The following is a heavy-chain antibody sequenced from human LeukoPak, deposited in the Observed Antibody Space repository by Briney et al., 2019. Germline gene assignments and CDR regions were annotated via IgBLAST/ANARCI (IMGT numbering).Heavy chain of an antibody. J-gene: IGHJ4*02. D-gene: IGHD3-22*01. CDR1: GFTLSSYS. Sequence: GGSLRLSCAASGFTLSSYSMTWVRQAPGKGLEWVSSISSSSSYIYYADSVKGRFTISRDNAKNSLYLQMNSLRAEDTAVYYCARDGKSDYYDSSGYYYWGQGALVTVSS. CDR2: ISSSSSYI. V-gene: IGHV3-21*01. CDR3: ARDGKSDYYDSSGYYY.